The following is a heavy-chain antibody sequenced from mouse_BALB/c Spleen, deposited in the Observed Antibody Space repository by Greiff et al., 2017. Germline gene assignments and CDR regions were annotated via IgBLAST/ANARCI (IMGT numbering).Heavy chain of an antibody. CDR1: GFNIKDTY. V-gene: IGHV14-3*02. CDR2: IDPANGNT. J-gene: IGHJ2*01. D-gene: IGHD2-14*01. CDR3: ARSDYRYEGY. Sequence: EVQGVESGAELVKPGASVKLSCTASGFNIKDTYMHWVKQRPEQGLEWIGRIDPANGNTKYDPKFQGKATITADTSSNTAYLQLSSLTSEDTAVYYCARSDYRYEGYWGQGTTLTVSS.